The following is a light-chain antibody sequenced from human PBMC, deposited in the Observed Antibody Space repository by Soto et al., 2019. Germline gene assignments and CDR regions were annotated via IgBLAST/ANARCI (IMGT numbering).Light chain of an antibody. CDR3: GSWDSSLSAYV. Sequence: QSVLTQPPSVSGAPGQWVTISCTGSSSNFGAGFAVHWYQQFPGAAPQLLIYDDNKRPSGIPDRFSGSKSGTSATLGITGFQTGDEADYYCGSWDSSLSAYVFGTGTKVTVL. V-gene: IGLV1-51*01. CDR1: SSNFGAGFA. CDR2: DDN. J-gene: IGLJ1*01.